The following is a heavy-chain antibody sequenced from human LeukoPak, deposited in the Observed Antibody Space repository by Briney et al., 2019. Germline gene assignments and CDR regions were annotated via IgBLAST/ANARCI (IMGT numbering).Heavy chain of an antibody. CDR3: ATAAEEYQLLSPDYYYYGMDV. V-gene: IGHV1-69*10. CDR1: GGTFSSYA. J-gene: IGHJ6*02. Sequence: ASVKVSCKASGGTFSSYAISWVRQAPGQGLEWMGGIIPIFGIANYAQKFQGRVTITPDKSTSTAYMELSSLRSEDTAVYYCATAAEEYQLLSPDYYYYGMDVWGQGTTVTVSS. CDR2: IIPIFGIA. D-gene: IGHD2-2*01.